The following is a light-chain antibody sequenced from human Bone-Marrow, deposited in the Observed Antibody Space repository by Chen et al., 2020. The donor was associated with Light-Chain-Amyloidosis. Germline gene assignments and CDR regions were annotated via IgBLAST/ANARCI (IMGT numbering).Light chain of an antibody. CDR1: QSVSSY. J-gene: IGKJ5*01. CDR3: QQRSNWPPIT. V-gene: IGKV3-11*01. CDR2: DAS. Sequence: EIVLTQSPATLSLSPGERATLSCRASQSVSSYLAWYQQKPGQAPSLLIYDASNRATGLPARFSGSGSGTDFTLPISSLEPEDFAVYYCQQRSNWPPITFGQGTRLEIK.